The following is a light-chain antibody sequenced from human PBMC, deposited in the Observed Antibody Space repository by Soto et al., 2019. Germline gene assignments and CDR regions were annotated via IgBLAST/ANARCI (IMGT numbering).Light chain of an antibody. Sequence: EIVLTQSPGTLSLSPGERATLSCRASESMSSYYLAWYQQKPGQAPRLLIYAASNRATGIPDRFSGSGSGTDFTLTISRLETEDFAVYFCQQCGTPPWTFGQGTKVDIK. CDR1: ESMSSYY. CDR3: QQCGTPPWT. J-gene: IGKJ1*01. CDR2: AAS. V-gene: IGKV3-20*01.